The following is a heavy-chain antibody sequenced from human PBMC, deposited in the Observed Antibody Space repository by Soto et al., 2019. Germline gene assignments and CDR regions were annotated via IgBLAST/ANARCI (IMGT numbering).Heavy chain of an antibody. V-gene: IGHV3-73*01. CDR1: GSTFSVSA. CDR3: TRNYDYIWGTYDGLDV. CDR2: IRSKPNNYVT. Sequence: GGSLRLSCAASGSTFSVSAIHWVRQSSGKGLEWVGRIRSKPNNYVTSYSASVRGRFTISRDDSKNTAYLGMNSLKTEDTAVYYCTRNYDYIWGTYDGLDVWGQGTTVTVSS. J-gene: IGHJ6*02. D-gene: IGHD3-16*01.